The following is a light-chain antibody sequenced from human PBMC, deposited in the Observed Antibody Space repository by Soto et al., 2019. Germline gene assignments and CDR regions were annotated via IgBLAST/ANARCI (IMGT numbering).Light chain of an antibody. CDR1: NNDVGAYNY. CDR2: DVN. V-gene: IGLV2-11*01. Sequence: QSALTQPPSVSGSPGQAVTLSCTGTNNDVGAYNYVSWYHQYPGKAPKVIIYDVNKRPSGVPDRFSGSKSGNTASLTISGLQADDEADYFCSSFSGSYTHVFGTGTKLTVL. J-gene: IGLJ1*01. CDR3: SSFSGSYTHV.